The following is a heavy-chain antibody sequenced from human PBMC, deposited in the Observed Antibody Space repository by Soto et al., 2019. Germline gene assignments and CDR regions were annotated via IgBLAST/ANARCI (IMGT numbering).Heavy chain of an antibody. V-gene: IGHV1-69*13. J-gene: IGHJ5*02. Sequence: GASVKVSCKASGGTFSSYAISWVRQAPGQGLEWMGGIIPIFGTANYAQKFQGRVTITADESTSTAYMELSSLRSEDTAAYYCTSETIAAHPVDWFDPWGQGTLVTVSS. CDR2: IIPIFGTA. CDR1: GGTFSSYA. D-gene: IGHD6-6*01. CDR3: TSETIAAHPVDWFDP.